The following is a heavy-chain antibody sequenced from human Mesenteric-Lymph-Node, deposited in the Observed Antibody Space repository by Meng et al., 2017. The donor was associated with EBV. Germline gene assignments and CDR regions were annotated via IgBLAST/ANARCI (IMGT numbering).Heavy chain of an antibody. Sequence: QVQLKECGPGLVKPSGTLSLTCTVSGGSISSSYWSWIRRPPGKGLEWIGYIYHSGSTNYNPSLKRRVSFSIDTSKNQFSLKLSSVTAADTAVYYCARDSSGYYFYDYWGQGSLVTVSS. CDR1: GGSISSSY. V-gene: IGHV4-59*01. CDR3: ARDSSGYYFYDY. D-gene: IGHD3-22*01. J-gene: IGHJ4*02. CDR2: IYHSGST.